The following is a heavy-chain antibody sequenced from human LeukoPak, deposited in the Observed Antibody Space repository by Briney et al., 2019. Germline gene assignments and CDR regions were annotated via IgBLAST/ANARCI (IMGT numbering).Heavy chain of an antibody. Sequence: ASVKVSCKASGYTFTGYYMHWVRQAPGQGLEWMGWINPNSGGTNYAQKFRGRVTMTRDTSIRTAYMELSSLRSEDTAVYYCARGIQNYYDSSGYPMDVWGKGTTVTVSS. CDR2: INPNSGGT. J-gene: IGHJ6*04. CDR3: ARGIQNYYDSSGYPMDV. CDR1: GYTFTGYY. V-gene: IGHV1-2*02. D-gene: IGHD3-22*01.